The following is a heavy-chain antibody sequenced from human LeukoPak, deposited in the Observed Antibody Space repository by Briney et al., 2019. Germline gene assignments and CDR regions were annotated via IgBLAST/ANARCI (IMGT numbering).Heavy chain of an antibody. Sequence: GGSLRLSCAASGFTFSSYSMNWVRQAPGKGLEWVSSISSSSSYIYYADSVKGRFTISRDNAKNSLYLQMNSLRVEDTAVYYCAVIVGATPWDYWGQGTLVTVSS. V-gene: IGHV3-21*01. CDR1: GFTFSSYS. D-gene: IGHD1-26*01. J-gene: IGHJ4*02. CDR2: ISSSSSYI. CDR3: AVIVGATPWDY.